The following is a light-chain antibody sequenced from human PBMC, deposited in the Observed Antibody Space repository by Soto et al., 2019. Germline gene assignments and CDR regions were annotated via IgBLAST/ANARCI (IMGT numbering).Light chain of an antibody. Sequence: QSALTQPASVSGSPGQSITISCTGTSSDVGGYNYVSWYQQHPGKAPKLMIYEVSNRPSGVSNRFSGSKSGNTASLTIFGLQAEDEADYYCNSHTRSSTRPYVFGTGTKVTVL. J-gene: IGLJ1*01. CDR3: NSHTRSSTRPYV. V-gene: IGLV2-14*01. CDR2: EVS. CDR1: SSDVGGYNY.